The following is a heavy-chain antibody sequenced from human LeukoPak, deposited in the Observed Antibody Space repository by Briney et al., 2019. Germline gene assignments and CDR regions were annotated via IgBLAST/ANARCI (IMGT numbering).Heavy chain of an antibody. Sequence: GGSPRLSCAASGFTFSSYSMNWVRQAPGKGLEWVSSISSSSSYIYYADSVKGRFTISRDNAKNSLYLQMNSLRAEDTAVYYCARVPRYCSSTSCSYYYMDVWGKGTTVTVSS. CDR3: ARVPRYCSSTSCSYYYMDV. J-gene: IGHJ6*03. V-gene: IGHV3-21*01. CDR1: GFTFSSYS. D-gene: IGHD2-2*01. CDR2: ISSSSSYI.